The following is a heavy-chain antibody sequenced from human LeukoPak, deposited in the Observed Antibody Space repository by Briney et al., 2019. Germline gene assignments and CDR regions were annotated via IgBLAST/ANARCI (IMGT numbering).Heavy chain of an antibody. D-gene: IGHD6-25*01. V-gene: IGHV4-39*02. CDR3: ARSSGTGTFSY. CDR2: VYYSRSP. Sequence: SETLSLTCTVSGDSISRSTYYWAWIRQPPGKGLEWIGSVYYSRSPYFNPSLESRATISVDTSKNHFSLKMSSVTAADTAVYYCARSSGTGTFSYWGQGTLVTVSS. J-gene: IGHJ4*02. CDR1: GDSISRSTYY.